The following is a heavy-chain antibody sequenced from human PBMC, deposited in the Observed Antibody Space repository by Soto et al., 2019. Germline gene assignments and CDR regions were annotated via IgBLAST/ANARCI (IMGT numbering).Heavy chain of an antibody. CDR1: GDSISRSHW. CDR3: ARVRYDRSGFDH. V-gene: IGHV4-4*02. J-gene: IGHJ4*02. CDR2: ISHSGIT. Sequence: QVQLQESGPGLVRPSGALSVTCAVSGDSISRSHWWSWVRQSPGKGLEWIGEISHSGITNYNPSLKSRVTISGDKSKNQLSLKLTSVTAAGTAVYYCARVRYDRSGFDHWGQGTLVSGSS. D-gene: IGHD3-22*01.